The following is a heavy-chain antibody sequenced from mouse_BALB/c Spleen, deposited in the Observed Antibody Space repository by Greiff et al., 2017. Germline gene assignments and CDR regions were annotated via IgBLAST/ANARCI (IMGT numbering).Heavy chain of an antibody. J-gene: IGHJ2*01. CDR3: ARDMITSYYFDY. D-gene: IGHD2-4*01. CDR2: IRNKANGYTT. V-gene: IGHV7-3*02. CDR1: GFTFTDYY. Sequence: EVMLVESGGGLVQPGGSLRLSCATSGFTFTDYYMSWVRQPPGKALEWLGFIRNKANGYTTEYSASVKGRFTISRDNSQSILYLQMNTLRAEDSATYYCARDMITSYYFDYWGQGTTLTVSS.